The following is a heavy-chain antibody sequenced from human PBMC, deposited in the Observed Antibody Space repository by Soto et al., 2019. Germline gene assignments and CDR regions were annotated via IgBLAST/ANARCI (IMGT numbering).Heavy chain of an antibody. CDR1: GGSISSYGYY. D-gene: IGHD6-13*01. J-gene: IGHJ4*01. Sequence: PSETLSLTCTVSGGSISSYGYYWTWIRQHPGKGLEWIGYIYYSGITYYNPSLKSRLTMSVDMSRNQFSLKLSSVTAADTAVYYCARDQAAAGTFFAYWGHGSLVTVSS. CDR3: ARDQAAAGTFFAY. V-gene: IGHV4-31*03. CDR2: IYYSGIT.